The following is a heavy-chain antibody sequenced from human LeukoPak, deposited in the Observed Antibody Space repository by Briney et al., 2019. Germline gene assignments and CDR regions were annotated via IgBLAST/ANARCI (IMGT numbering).Heavy chain of an antibody. V-gene: IGHV7-4-1*02. CDR1: GYTFTSYA. Sequence: ASVKVSCKASGYTFTSYAMNWVRQAPGQGLEWMGWINTNTGNPTYAQGFTGRFVFSLDTSVSTAYQQISSLKAEDTAVYYCARGLRITMVRGVIGAPTGGYWGQGTLVTVSS. D-gene: IGHD3-10*01. J-gene: IGHJ4*02. CDR2: INTNTGNP. CDR3: ARGLRITMVRGVIGAPTGGY.